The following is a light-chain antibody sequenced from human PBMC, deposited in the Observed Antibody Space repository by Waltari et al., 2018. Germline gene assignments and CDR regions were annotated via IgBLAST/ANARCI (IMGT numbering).Light chain of an antibody. CDR1: QSVSYNSDNKNF. CDR3: QQFYNPLFI. V-gene: IGKV4-1*01. CDR2: WAS. Sequence: DIVMTQSPDSLAVSLGERATINCKSSQSVSYNSDNKNFLAWYQQKPGQPPKVRIYWASTRASGVPDRFSGSGSGTEFTLTISSVQAEDVAIYYCQQFYNPLFIFGPGTKVDIK. J-gene: IGKJ3*01.